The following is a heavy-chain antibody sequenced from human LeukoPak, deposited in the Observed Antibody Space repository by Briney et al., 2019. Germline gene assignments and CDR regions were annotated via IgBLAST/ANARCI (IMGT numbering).Heavy chain of an antibody. Sequence: GGSLRLSCAASGFRLNSFWMNWVRQAPGKGLEWVANIKHDGSEKNYVDSVKGRLTISRDNANKALYLQMNSLRAEDTAVYYCARADCSSSTCYLRRSWFDPWGQGTLVTVSS. J-gene: IGHJ5*02. CDR1: GFRLNSFW. D-gene: IGHD2-2*01. CDR3: ARADCSSSTCYLRRSWFDP. V-gene: IGHV3-7*01. CDR2: IKHDGSEK.